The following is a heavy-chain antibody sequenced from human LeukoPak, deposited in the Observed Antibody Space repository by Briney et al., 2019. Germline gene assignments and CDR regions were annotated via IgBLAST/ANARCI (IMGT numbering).Heavy chain of an antibody. V-gene: IGHV3-23*01. Sequence: GGSLRLSCAASGFTFSNYAMTWVRQAPGKGLEWVSTISGTGGFTTSTYYADSVKGRFTISRDNSDNKLYLQMDGLRADDTAVYYCVKDRRNAGNPGLTWFDPWGQGTLVTVSS. D-gene: IGHD4-23*01. CDR3: VKDRRNAGNPGLTWFDP. CDR2: ISGTGGFTTST. CDR1: GFTFSNYA. J-gene: IGHJ5*02.